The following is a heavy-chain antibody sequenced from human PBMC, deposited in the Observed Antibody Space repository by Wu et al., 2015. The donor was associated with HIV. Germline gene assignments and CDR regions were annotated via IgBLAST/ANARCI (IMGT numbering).Heavy chain of an antibody. CDR3: ARQRAYTSGWYIYDY. CDR2: MNPKTGNT. V-gene: IGHV1-8*01. CDR1: GYTFSSYD. J-gene: IGHJ4*02. Sequence: QVQLVQSGAEVKKPGASVKVSCTASGYTFSSYDINWVRQATGQGLEWMGWMNPKTGNTGQAQKFQGRVTLTRNTSIRTAYMELSSLRPEDTAVYYCARQRAYTSGWYIYDYWGQGTLVHRLL. D-gene: IGHD6-19*01.